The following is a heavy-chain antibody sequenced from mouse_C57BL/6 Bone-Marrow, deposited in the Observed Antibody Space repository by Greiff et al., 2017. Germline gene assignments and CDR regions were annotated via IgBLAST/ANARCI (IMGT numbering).Heavy chain of an antibody. CDR3: ARYDGYYVPLAY. Sequence: VQLQQSGPELVKPGASVKIPCKASGYTFTDYNMDWVKQSHGKSLEWIGDINPNNGGTIYNQKFKGKATLTVDKSSSTAYMELRSLTSEDTAVYYCARYDGYYVPLAYWGQGTLVTVSA. CDR2: INPNNGGT. D-gene: IGHD2-3*01. V-gene: IGHV1-18*01. J-gene: IGHJ3*01. CDR1: GYTFTDYN.